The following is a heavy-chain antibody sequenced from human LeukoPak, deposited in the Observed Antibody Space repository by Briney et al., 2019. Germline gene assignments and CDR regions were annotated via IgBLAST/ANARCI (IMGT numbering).Heavy chain of an antibody. V-gene: IGHV3-48*03. Sequence: PGGSLRLSCAASGFTFSSYEMNWVRQAPGKGLEWVSYISSSGSTIYYADSVRGRFTISRDNSKNTLYLQMNRLRAEDTAVYYCAKVWMVRGVRGGYYYMDVWGKGTTVTISS. CDR2: ISSSGSTI. CDR3: AKVWMVRGVRGGYYYMDV. D-gene: IGHD3-10*01. J-gene: IGHJ6*03. CDR1: GFTFSSYE.